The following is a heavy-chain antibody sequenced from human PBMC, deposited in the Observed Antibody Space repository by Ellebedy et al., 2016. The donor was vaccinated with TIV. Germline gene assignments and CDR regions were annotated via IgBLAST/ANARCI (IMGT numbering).Heavy chain of an antibody. CDR1: GFTFSSYA. D-gene: IGHD5-12*01. Sequence: GESLKISXAASGFTFSSYAMHWVRQAPGKGLEWVAVISYDGSNKYYADSVKGRFTISRDNSKNTLYLQMNSLRAEDTAVYYCARDGRGGYQRAYYYMDVWGKGTTVTVSS. CDR2: ISYDGSNK. J-gene: IGHJ6*03. V-gene: IGHV3-30-3*01. CDR3: ARDGRGGYQRAYYYMDV.